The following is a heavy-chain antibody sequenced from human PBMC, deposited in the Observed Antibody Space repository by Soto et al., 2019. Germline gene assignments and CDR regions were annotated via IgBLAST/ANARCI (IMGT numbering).Heavy chain of an antibody. CDR3: ARDRPSWSGYSDYYYYGMDV. CDR2: IYYSGST. J-gene: IGHJ6*02. D-gene: IGHD3-3*01. V-gene: IGHV4-59*01. Sequence: PSETLSLTCTVSGGSISSYYWSWIRQPPGKGLEWIGYIYYSGSTNYNPSLKSRVTISVDTSKNQFSLKLSSVTAADTAVYYCARDRPSWSGYSDYYYYGMDVWGQGTTVTVSS. CDR1: GGSISSYY.